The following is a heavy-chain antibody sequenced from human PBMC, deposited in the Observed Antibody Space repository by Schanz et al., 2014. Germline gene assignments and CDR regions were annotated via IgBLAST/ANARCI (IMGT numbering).Heavy chain of an antibody. CDR2: ISYDGINK. V-gene: IGHV3-30*04. D-gene: IGHD7-27*01. CDR3: ARENLNWEAFDI. Sequence: QVQLVESGGGVVQPGRSLRLSCAGSGFNFSTYALHWVRQAPGKGLEWVAVISYDGINKYYADSVKGRFTISRDNAKNSLYLEMTSLRGEDTAVYYCARENLNWEAFDIWGQGTMVTVSS. CDR1: GFNFSTYA. J-gene: IGHJ3*02.